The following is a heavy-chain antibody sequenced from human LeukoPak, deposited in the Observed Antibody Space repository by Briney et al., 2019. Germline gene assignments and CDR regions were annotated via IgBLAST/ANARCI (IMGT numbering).Heavy chain of an antibody. D-gene: IGHD4/OR15-4a*01. V-gene: IGHV3-66*01. CDR3: ARVFGATNFDY. J-gene: IGHJ4*02. Sequence: GGSLRLSCAASGFTVSSNYMSCVRQATGKGLEWVSVLYSGGSKYYADSVKGRFTISRDTSKNTLYLQMNSLRAEDTAVYYCARVFGATNFDYWGQGTLVTVSS. CDR1: GFTVSSNY. CDR2: LYSGGSK.